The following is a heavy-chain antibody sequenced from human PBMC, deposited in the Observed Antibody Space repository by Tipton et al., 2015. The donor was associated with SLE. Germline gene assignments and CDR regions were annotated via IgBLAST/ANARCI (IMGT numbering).Heavy chain of an antibody. V-gene: IGHV3-23*04. CDR3: AKVKEALVQGLRGAIDI. J-gene: IGHJ3*02. CDR1: GFTFSSYA. D-gene: IGHD3-10*01. CDR2: ISGSGGST. Sequence: QLVQSGGGLVQPGGSLRLSCAASGFTFSSYAMSWVRQAPGKGLEWVSAISGSGGSTYYADSVKGRFTISRDNSKNTLYLQMNSLRAEDAAVYYCAKVKEALVQGLRGAIDIWGQGTAVIVSS.